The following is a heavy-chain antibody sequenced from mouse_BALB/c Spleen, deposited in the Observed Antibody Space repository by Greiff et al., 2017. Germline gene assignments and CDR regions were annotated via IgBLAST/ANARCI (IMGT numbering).Heavy chain of an antibody. D-gene: IGHD2-3*01. J-gene: IGHJ4*01. CDR3: NAGDGYYRGGAMDY. CDR1: GFNIKDYY. V-gene: IGHV14-4*02. Sequence: VHVKQSGAELVRPGASVKLSCTASGFNIKDYYMHWVKQRPEQGLEWIGWIDPENGDTEYAPKFQGKATMTADTSSNTAYLQLSSLTSEDTAVYYCNAGDGYYRGGAMDYWGQGTSVTVSS. CDR2: IDPENGDT.